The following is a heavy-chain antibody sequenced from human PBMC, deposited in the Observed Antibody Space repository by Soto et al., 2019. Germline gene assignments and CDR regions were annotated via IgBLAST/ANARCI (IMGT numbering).Heavy chain of an antibody. CDR2: IYYSGTT. Sequence: PSETLSLTCTVSGGSTRSNNYYWGWIRQPPGKGLEWIGSIYYSGTTYYNPSLKSRVNIFVDTSKNQFSLKLTSVTAADTAMYYCARQVASGYWYFDLWGRGTLVTVSS. J-gene: IGHJ2*01. V-gene: IGHV4-39*01. CDR3: ARQVASGYWYFDL. D-gene: IGHD3-10*01. CDR1: GGSTRSNNYY.